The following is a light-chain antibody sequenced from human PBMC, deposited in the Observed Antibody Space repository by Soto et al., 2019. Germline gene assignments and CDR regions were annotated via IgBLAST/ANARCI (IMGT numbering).Light chain of an antibody. J-gene: IGLJ2*01. CDR3: SSYTSCSTVV. CDR2: DVS. CDR1: SSDVGAYNF. V-gene: IGLV2-14*01. Sequence: QSALTLPASVSGSPGQSITISCTGTSSDVGAYNFVSWYQQHPGKAPKLMIYDVSNWPPGVSNRFSGSKSGNTASLTISGLQAEDEADYYCSSYTSCSTVVFGGGTQLTVL.